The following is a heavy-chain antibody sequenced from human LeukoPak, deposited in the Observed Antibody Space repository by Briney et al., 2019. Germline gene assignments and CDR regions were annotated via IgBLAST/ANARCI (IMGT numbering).Heavy chain of an antibody. Sequence: ASVKVSCKPSGYTFTHYGLSWVRQAPGQGLEWMGWINPNSGGTNYAQKFQGRVTMTRDTSISTAYMELSRLRSDDTAVYYCARASGMIVVVMHFDYWGQGTLVTVSS. CDR1: GYTFTHYG. CDR2: INPNSGGT. D-gene: IGHD3-22*01. V-gene: IGHV1-2*02. J-gene: IGHJ4*02. CDR3: ARASGMIVVVMHFDY.